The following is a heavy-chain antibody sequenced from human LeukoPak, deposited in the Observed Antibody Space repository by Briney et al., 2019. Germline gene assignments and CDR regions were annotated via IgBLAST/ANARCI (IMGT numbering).Heavy chain of an antibody. CDR1: GFTFGDHG. Sequence: GGSLRLSCAASGFTFGDHGMSWVRQAPGKGLEWVSGIKWDGGRTGYADSVKGRFTISRDNAKNSVYLQMNSLRAEDTALYYCAKSPYYYYYMDVWGKGTTVTISS. V-gene: IGHV3-20*04. CDR2: IKWDGGRT. CDR3: AKSPYYYYYMDV. J-gene: IGHJ6*03.